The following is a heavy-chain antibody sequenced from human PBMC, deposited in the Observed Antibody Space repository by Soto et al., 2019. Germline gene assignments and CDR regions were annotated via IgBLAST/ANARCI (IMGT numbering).Heavy chain of an antibody. J-gene: IGHJ4*02. CDR3: AKPYYYDSRGYSVFDS. CDR2: ISGSGGST. D-gene: IGHD3-22*01. CDR1: GFTFSSYA. Sequence: GGSLRLSCAASGFTFSSYAMSWVRQAPGKGLEWVSAISGSGGSTYYADSVKGRFTISRDNSKNTLYLQMNSLRAEDTAVYYWAKPYYYDSRGYSVFDSGGQETLVTVP. V-gene: IGHV3-23*01.